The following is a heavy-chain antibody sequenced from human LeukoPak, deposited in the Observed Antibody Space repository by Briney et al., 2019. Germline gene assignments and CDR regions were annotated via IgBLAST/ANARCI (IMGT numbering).Heavy chain of an antibody. CDR2: IYSGGST. Sequence: GGSLRLSCAASGLTVSSNYMTWVRQAPGKGLEWVSVIYSGGSTYYADSVKGRFTISRDNSKNTLYLQMNSLRAEDTAVYYCAKRSSLNYFDSWGQGTLVTVSS. CDR3: AKRSSLNYFDS. J-gene: IGHJ4*02. D-gene: IGHD3-16*01. V-gene: IGHV3-53*01. CDR1: GLTVSSNY.